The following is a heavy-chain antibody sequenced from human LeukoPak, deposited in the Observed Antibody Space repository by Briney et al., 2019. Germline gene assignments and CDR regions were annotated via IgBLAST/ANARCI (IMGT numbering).Heavy chain of an antibody. CDR2: ITTRYGNT. D-gene: IGHD3-16*01. Sequence: GRCLRLSGASSGLTHLIYTMSWARQAPGKWLEWVTHITTRYGNTCYADSGKGRLTDSRDNSKNTLFLQLNSVKAQDTAVYYCAKDGGLWVSARWGDCWGRGTLVTVSS. V-gene: IGHV3-23*01. CDR3: AKDGGLWVSARWGDC. CDR1: GLTHLIYT. J-gene: IGHJ4*02.